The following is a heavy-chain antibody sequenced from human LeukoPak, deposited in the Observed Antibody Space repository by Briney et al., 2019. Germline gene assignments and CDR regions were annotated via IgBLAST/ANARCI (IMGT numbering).Heavy chain of an antibody. J-gene: IGHJ6*03. Sequence: ASVKVSCKASGGTFSSYAISWVRQAPGQGLEWMGGIIPIFGTANYAQKFQGRVTMTEDTSTDTAYMELSSLRSEDSAVYYCATAGTLTGYSIPSYYYFYMDVWGKGTTVTISS. CDR3: ATAGTLTGYSIPSYYYFYMDV. CDR1: GGTFSSYA. D-gene: IGHD3-9*01. CDR2: IIPIFGTA. V-gene: IGHV1-69*06.